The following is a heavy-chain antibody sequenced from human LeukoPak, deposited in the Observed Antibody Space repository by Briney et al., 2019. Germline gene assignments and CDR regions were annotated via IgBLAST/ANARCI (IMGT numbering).Heavy chain of an antibody. CDR3: ASSAGGHFDY. CDR2: IYYSGST. CDR1: GGSISNYY. D-gene: IGHD2-8*02. V-gene: IGHV4-59*01. Sequence: PSETLSLTCTVSGGSISNYYWSWIRQPPGKGLEWIGYIYYSGSTNYSPSLKSRVTLSIDTSKNQFSLKLNSVTPADTAVYYCASSAGGHFDYWGQGTLVTVSS. J-gene: IGHJ4*02.